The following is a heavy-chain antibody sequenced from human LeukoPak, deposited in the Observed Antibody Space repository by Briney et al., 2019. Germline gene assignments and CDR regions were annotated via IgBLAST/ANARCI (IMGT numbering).Heavy chain of an antibody. CDR1: GGSISSGSYY. Sequence: SQTLSLTCTVSGGSISSGSYYWGWIRQPPGKGLEWIGSIYYSGSTYYNPSLKSRVTISVDTSKNQFSLKLSSVTAADTAVYYCARDLVGSSWYIHSRGNFYYGLDVWGQGTTVTVSS. D-gene: IGHD6-13*01. CDR2: IYYSGST. V-gene: IGHV4-39*07. CDR3: ARDLVGSSWYIHSRGNFYYGLDV. J-gene: IGHJ6*02.